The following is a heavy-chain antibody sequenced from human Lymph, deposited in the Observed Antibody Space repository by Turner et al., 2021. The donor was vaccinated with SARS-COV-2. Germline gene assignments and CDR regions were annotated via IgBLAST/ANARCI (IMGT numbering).Heavy chain of an antibody. D-gene: IGHD6-25*01. J-gene: IGHJ4*02. V-gene: IGHV3-30-3*01. Sequence: QVQLVESGGGVVQPGRSLRLTCAASGFTFSGYAMHCVREAPGKGLEWVALISNDGSNKHYADSVKGRFTISRDNSKNTLYLQMDSLRDENTAVYYCARDVGAALDYWGQGTLVTVSS. CDR3: ARDVGAALDY. CDR1: GFTFSGYA. CDR2: ISNDGSNK.